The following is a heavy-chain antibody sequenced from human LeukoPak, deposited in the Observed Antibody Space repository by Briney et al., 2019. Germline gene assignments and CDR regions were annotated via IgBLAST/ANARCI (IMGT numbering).Heavy chain of an antibody. CDR1: GGSISSYY. J-gene: IGHJ5*02. CDR2: IYYSGST. CDR3: ARGNDYRFDP. Sequence: PSETLSLTCTVSGGSISSYYWSWIRQPPGKGLGWIGYIYYSGSTNYNPSLKSRVTISVDTSKNQFSLKLSSVTAADTAVYYCARGNDYRFDPWGQGTLVTVSS. V-gene: IGHV4-59*01. D-gene: IGHD1-1*01.